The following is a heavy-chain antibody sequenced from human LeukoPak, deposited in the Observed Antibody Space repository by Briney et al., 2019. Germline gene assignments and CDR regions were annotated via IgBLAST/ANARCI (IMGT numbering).Heavy chain of an antibody. CDR1: GFTFSSYD. Sequence: GGSLRLSCAASGFTFSSYDMSWVRQAPGKGLEWVSDIGGGGSSTYYADSVKGRFTISRDNSKNTLYLQMNSLRADDTAVYYCAQPRDSTGYYPLDYWGQGTLVTVSS. CDR2: IGGGGSST. J-gene: IGHJ4*02. CDR3: AQPRDSTGYYPLDY. V-gene: IGHV3-23*01. D-gene: IGHD3-22*01.